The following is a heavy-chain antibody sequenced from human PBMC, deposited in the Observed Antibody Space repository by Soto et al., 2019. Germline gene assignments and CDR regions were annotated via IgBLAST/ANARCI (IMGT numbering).Heavy chain of an antibody. D-gene: IGHD2-2*03. CDR3: ARDQSGGYCSSPSCYYYYYGMDV. Sequence: QVQLQQSGPGLVKPSQTLSLTCAISGDSVSSNSAAWNWIRQSPSRGLEWLGRTYYRSKWYNDYAVAVKSRITINPDTSKKQISLQLNSVPPEATAVYYCARDQSGGYCSSPSCYYYYYGMDVWGQGTTVTVSS. CDR2: TYYRSKWYN. CDR1: GDSVSSNSAA. V-gene: IGHV6-1*01. J-gene: IGHJ6*02.